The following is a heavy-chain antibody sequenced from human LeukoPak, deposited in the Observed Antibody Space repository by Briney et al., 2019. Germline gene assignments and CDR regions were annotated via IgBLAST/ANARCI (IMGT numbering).Heavy chain of an antibody. D-gene: IGHD1-26*01. CDR2: IYSGGST. CDR1: GFTVNYNY. Sequence: GGSLRLSCAASGFTVNYNYMSWVRQAPGKGLEWVSVIYSGGSTYYADSVKGRFTISRDDSKNTEYLQMNSLRVEDTAFYYCARVKVGITYWFDPWGQGTLVTVSS. CDR3: ARVKVGITYWFDP. J-gene: IGHJ5*02. V-gene: IGHV3-66*01.